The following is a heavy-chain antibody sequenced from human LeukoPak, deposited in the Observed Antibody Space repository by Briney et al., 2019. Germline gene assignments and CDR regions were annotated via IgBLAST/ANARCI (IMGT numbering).Heavy chain of an antibody. CDR2: IYYSGNT. CDR1: GGSMRSFY. D-gene: IGHD6-19*01. CDR3: ARALGSGWYHPFDY. V-gene: IGHV4-59*01. Sequence: PSETLSPTCTVSGGSMRSFYWSWIRQPPGKGLEWIGNIYYSGNTNYDPSLNSRVTISLDTSKDQFSLKLSSVTAADTALYYCARALGSGWYHPFDYWGQGALVTVSS. J-gene: IGHJ4*02.